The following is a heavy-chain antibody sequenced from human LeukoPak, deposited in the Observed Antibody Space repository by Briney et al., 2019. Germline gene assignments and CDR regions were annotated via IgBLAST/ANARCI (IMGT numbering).Heavy chain of an antibody. CDR3: AREGPRGRVDP. D-gene: IGHD3-16*01. CDR1: GFTFSSYS. CDR2: ISSSSSYI. J-gene: IGHJ5*02. Sequence: GGSLRLSCAASGFTFSSYSMNWVRQAPGKGLEWVSSISSSSSYIYYADSVKGRFTISRDNAKNSLYLQMNSLRAEDTAVYYCAREGPRGRVDPWGQGTLVTVSS. V-gene: IGHV3-21*01.